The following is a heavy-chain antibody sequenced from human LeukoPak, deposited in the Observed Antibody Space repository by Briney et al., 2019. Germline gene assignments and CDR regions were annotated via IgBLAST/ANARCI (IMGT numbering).Heavy chain of an antibody. V-gene: IGHV5-51*01. CDR2: IYPGDSDT. CDR1: GYSFTNYW. J-gene: IGHJ4*02. Sequence: GESLKISXKGSGYSFTNYWIGWVRQMPGKGLEWMGTIYPGDSDTRYSPSFQGQVTISSDKSIGTAYLQWSSLKASDTAMYYCARRLVGATTTYFDYWGEGTLVTVSS. D-gene: IGHD1-26*01. CDR3: ARRLVGATTTYFDY.